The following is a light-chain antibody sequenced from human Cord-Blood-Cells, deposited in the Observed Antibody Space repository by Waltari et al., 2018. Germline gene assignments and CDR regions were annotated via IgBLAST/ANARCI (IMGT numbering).Light chain of an antibody. Sequence: DIQMTQSTSSLSASVGASVTITCQASQDISNYLTWYQQKPGKAPKLLIYDASNLETGVPSRFSGSGSGTDVTFTISSLQPEDIATYYCQQYDNLPLTFGGGTKVEIK. CDR3: QQYDNLPLT. V-gene: IGKV1-33*01. CDR1: QDISNY. CDR2: DAS. J-gene: IGKJ4*01.